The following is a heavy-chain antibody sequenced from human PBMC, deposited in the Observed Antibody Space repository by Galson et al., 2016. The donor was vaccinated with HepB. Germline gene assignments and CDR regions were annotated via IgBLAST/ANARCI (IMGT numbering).Heavy chain of an antibody. V-gene: IGHV3-23*03. CDR2: IYNGGNT. D-gene: IGHD5-12*01. J-gene: IGHJ5*02. CDR3: ARVPTDVGTFWFDP. CDR1: TYTFTRFA. Sequence: SLRLSCAASTYTFTRFAMTWVRQAPGKGLEWVCVIYNGGNTYYADSVRGRFTVSKDRSSNAVDLQMDRLRVDDTALYFCARVPTDVGTFWFDPLGQGTLVTVSS.